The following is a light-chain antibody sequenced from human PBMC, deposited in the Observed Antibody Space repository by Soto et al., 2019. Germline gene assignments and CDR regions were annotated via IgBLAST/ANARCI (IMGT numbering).Light chain of an antibody. Sequence: DIQMTQSPSTLSASIGDRVTITCRASQSIDIWLAWYQQKPGKAPKVLIYMASSLESGVPSRFSGSGSGTQFTLTINSVQPEDFATYYCQHYYIYSGAFGQGTKLE. CDR2: MAS. CDR3: QHYYIYSGA. J-gene: IGKJ2*01. CDR1: QSIDIW. V-gene: IGKV1-5*03.